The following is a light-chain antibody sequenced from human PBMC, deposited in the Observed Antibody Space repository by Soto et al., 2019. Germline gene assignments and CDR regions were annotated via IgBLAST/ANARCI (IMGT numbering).Light chain of an antibody. V-gene: IGKV3-20*01. CDR1: QSVSSSY. CDR2: GAS. Sequence: IVLTQSPGTLSLSPGESATLPCRARQSVSSSYLAWYQQKPGQAPRLRIYGASSSATGIPDTFSGSGSGTDFTLTISTLESEDFAVYACQQYGSSPLTFRGGTKVEIK. J-gene: IGKJ4*01. CDR3: QQYGSSPLT.